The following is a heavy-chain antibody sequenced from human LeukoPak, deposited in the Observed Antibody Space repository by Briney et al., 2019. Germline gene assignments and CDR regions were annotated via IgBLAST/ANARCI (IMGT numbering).Heavy chain of an antibody. Sequence: GGSLRLSCAASGFTFSSYAMSWVRQAPGKGLEWVSAISGGGGSTYYADSVRGRFTISRDNSKNTLYLQMNSLRAEDTAVYYCAKDVWDIVVVPAASSDYWGQGTLVTVSS. CDR3: AKDVWDIVVVPAASSDY. V-gene: IGHV3-23*01. CDR1: GFTFSSYA. D-gene: IGHD2-2*01. J-gene: IGHJ4*02. CDR2: ISGGGGST.